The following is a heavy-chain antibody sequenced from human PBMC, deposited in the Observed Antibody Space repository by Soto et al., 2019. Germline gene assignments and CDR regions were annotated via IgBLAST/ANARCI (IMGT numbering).Heavy chain of an antibody. CDR2: ITSDGDNT. J-gene: IGHJ4*01. V-gene: IGHV3-64D*08. Sequence: GGSLRLSCSVSGITFRNYAMHWVRQAPGRGLEYVSGITSDGDNTWHADSVKDRFTISRDNSDDTLYLQMSSLRVEDTAKYYCVKGNQLLRYYFEFWGHGTLVTVYS. CDR3: VKGNQLLRYYFEF. CDR1: GITFRNYA. D-gene: IGHD2-15*01.